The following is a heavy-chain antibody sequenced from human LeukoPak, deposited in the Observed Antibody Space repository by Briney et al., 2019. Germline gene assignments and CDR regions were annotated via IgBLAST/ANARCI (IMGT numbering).Heavy chain of an antibody. J-gene: IGHJ6*03. V-gene: IGHV3-53*01. D-gene: IGHD3-3*01. CDR2: IYSGGST. CDR1: GFTVSSNY. CDR3: ARDSGGIYDFWSGSPYYMDV. Sequence: GGSLRLSCAAAGFTVSSNYMSWVRQAPGKGLEWVSVIYSGGSTYYADSVKGRFTISRDNSKNTLYLQMNSLRAEDTAVYYCARDSGGIYDFWSGSPYYMDVWGKGATVTVSS.